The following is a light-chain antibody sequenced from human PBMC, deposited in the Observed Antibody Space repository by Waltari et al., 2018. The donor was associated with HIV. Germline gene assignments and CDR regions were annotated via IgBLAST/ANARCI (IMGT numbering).Light chain of an antibody. Sequence: QSALTQPASVSGSPGQSITISCPGTSSAVGGYHYVSCYQQHPGKAPKLLIYEVSNRPSGISNRFSGSKSGNTASLTISGLQAEDEADYYCCSYASSTTLDVFGGGTKLTVL. CDR3: CSYASSTTLDV. CDR2: EVS. J-gene: IGLJ2*01. V-gene: IGLV2-14*01. CDR1: SSAVGGYHY.